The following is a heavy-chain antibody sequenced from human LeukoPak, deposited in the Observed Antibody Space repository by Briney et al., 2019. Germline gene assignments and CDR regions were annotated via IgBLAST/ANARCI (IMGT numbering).Heavy chain of an antibody. CDR3: ARFYGSSLFDP. Sequence: KPSETLSLTCTVSGGSISGYYWSWIRLPPGKGLEWIGYIYDSGTTTYNPSFKSRVTISVDTSKNQFSLKLSSVSAADTAVYYCARFYGSSLFDPWGQGTLVTVSS. CDR1: GGSISGYY. CDR2: IYDSGTT. J-gene: IGHJ5*02. V-gene: IGHV4-59*01. D-gene: IGHD3-10*01.